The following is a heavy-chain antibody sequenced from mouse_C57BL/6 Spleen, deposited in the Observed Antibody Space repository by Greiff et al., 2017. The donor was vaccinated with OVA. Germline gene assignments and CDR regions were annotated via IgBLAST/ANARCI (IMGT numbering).Heavy chain of an antibody. CDR3: ARSFYYDYDGFAY. CDR1: GYTFTDYN. J-gene: IGHJ3*01. Sequence: VQLQQSGPELVKPGASVKIPCKASGYTFTDYNMDWVKQSPGKNLEWIGDINPNNGGTIYNQKFKGKATLTVDKSSSTAYMELRSLTSEDTAVYYCARSFYYDYDGFAYWGQGTLVTVSA. V-gene: IGHV1-18*01. D-gene: IGHD2-4*01. CDR2: INPNNGGT.